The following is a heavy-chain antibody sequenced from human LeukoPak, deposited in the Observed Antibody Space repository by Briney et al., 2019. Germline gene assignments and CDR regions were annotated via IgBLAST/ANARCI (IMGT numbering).Heavy chain of an antibody. CDR1: GFTFSDYY. V-gene: IGHV3-11*05. Sequence: GESLRLSCAASGFTFSDYYMTWIRQAPGKGLEWVSYITTNSGYINYADSVKGRFTVSRDSAKNSLYLQMNSLRAEDTAVYYCARVRGYSGSYYFDYWGQGTLVTVSS. J-gene: IGHJ4*02. CDR3: ARVRGYSGSYYFDY. D-gene: IGHD1-26*01. CDR2: ITTNSGYI.